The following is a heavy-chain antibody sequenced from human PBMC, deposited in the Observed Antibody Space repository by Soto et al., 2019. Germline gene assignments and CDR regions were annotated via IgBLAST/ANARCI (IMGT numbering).Heavy chain of an antibody. Sequence: QVQLQESGPGLVKASQTLSLICSVSGESISSGGYYWSWIRHHPGKGLEWIGYIYDSESAYYNPSLTSRVTISMDTSKNHCAMKLSSVTAADTAVYYCARASRSSSAADYWGQGTLITVSS. CDR2: IYDSESA. J-gene: IGHJ4*02. D-gene: IGHD6-6*01. V-gene: IGHV4-31*03. CDR3: ARASRSSSAADY. CDR1: GESISSGGYY.